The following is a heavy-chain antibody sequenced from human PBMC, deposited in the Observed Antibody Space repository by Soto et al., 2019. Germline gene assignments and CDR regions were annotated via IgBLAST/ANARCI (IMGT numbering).Heavy chain of an antibody. D-gene: IGHD3-10*01. V-gene: IGHV3-11*06. CDR2: ISSSSSYT. CDR3: ASAGYGSGSYYPGALDI. CDR1: GFTFSDYY. J-gene: IGHJ3*02. Sequence: GGSLRLSCAASGFTFSDYYMSWIRQAPGKGLEWVSYISSSSSYTNYADSVKGRFTISRDNAKNSLYLQMNSLRAEDTAVYYCASAGYGSGSYYPGALDIWGQGTMVTVSS.